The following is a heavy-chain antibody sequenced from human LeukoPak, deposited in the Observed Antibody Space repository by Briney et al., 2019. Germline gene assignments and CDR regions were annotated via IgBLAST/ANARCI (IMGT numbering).Heavy chain of an antibody. Sequence: PGGSLRLSCAASGFTFSSYWMSWVRQAPGKGLEWVSSISSSSSYIYYADSVKGRFTISRDNAKNSLYLQMNSLRAEDTAVYYCARRLYYYDSSGYYYLDYWGQGTLVTVSS. D-gene: IGHD3-22*01. CDR3: ARRLYYYDSSGYYYLDY. V-gene: IGHV3-21*01. CDR1: GFTFSSYW. CDR2: ISSSSSYI. J-gene: IGHJ4*02.